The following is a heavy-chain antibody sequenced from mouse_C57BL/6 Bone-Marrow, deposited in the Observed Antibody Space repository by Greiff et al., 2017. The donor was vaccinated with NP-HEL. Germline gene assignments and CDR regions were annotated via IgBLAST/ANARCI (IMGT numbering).Heavy chain of an antibody. D-gene: IGHD1-1*01. CDR3: ARGITTVVPYWYFDV. Sequence: QVQLQQSGAELARPGASVKLSCKASGYTFTSYGISWVKQRTGQGLEWIGEIYPRSGNTYYNEKFKGKATLTADKSSSTAYMELRSLTSEDSAVYFCARGITTVVPYWYFDVWGTGTTVTVSS. CDR2: IYPRSGNT. V-gene: IGHV1-81*01. CDR1: GYTFTSYG. J-gene: IGHJ1*03.